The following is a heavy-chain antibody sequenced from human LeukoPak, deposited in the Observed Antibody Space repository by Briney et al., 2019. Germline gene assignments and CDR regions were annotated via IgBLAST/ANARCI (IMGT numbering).Heavy chain of an antibody. CDR2: ISSTGDYI. Sequence: GGSLRLSCAASGFTFSDYSMNWVRQAPGMGLEWVSSISSTGDYIYFADSLKGRFTVSRVNAENSLYLQMNSLRVEDTAVYYCAGAPFGLVVASFEYWGQGTLVTVSS. CDR1: GFTFSDYS. CDR3: AGAPFGLVVASFEY. V-gene: IGHV3-21*01. D-gene: IGHD3-3*01. J-gene: IGHJ4*02.